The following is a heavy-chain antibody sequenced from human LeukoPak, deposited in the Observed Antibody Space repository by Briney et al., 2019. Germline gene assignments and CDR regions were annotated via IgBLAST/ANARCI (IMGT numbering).Heavy chain of an antibody. CDR2: TSYSGNT. J-gene: IGHJ6*02. CDR3: ARDGGGSSSWYYYYYGMDV. V-gene: IGHV4-39*02. D-gene: IGHD6-13*01. Sequence: SETLSLTCTVSGDSISSGSHFWGWIRQPPGKGLEWIGSTSYSGNTYDNPSLKSRVIISVDTSKNQFSLKLSSVTAADTAVYYCARDGGGSSSWYYYYYGMDVWGQGTTVTVSS. CDR1: GDSISSGSHF.